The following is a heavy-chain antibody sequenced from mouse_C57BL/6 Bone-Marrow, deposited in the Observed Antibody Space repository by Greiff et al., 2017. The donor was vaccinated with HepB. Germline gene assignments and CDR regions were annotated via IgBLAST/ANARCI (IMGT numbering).Heavy chain of an antibody. J-gene: IGHJ4*01. CDR3: TRERFITTFVDY. D-gene: IGHD1-1*01. CDR1: GYTFTDYE. CDR2: IDPETGGT. V-gene: IGHV1-15*01. Sequence: QVQLQQSGAELVRPGASVTLSCKASGYTFTDYEMHWVKQTPVHGLEWIGAIDPETGGTAYNQKFKGKAIRTADKSSSTAYMELRSLTSEDSAVYYCTRERFITTFVDYWGQGTSVTVSS.